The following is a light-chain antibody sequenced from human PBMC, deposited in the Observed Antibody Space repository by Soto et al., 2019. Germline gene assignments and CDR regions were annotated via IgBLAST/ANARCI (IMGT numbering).Light chain of an antibody. J-gene: IGKJ1*01. CDR3: QHYKNSPWP. CDR2: GAS. Sequence: AIRMTQSPSSLSASAGDRVAIACRASQDVGRYLAWYQQKPGQAPKLLIYGASTLQSGVPSRFSGGGSGTEFTLTISCLQSEEFATYYCQHYKNSPWPFGQGTKVEIK. CDR1: QDVGRY. V-gene: IGKV1-8*01.